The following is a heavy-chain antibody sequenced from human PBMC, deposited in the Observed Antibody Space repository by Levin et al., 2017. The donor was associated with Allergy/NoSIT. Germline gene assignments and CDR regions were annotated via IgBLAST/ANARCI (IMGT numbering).Heavy chain of an antibody. CDR2: ISSRGTTI. J-gene: IGHJ6*02. CDR3: ARYRGSYHGSYYDYYGMDV. V-gene: IGHV3-11*01. Sequence: SGGSLRLSCAASGFTFSDYYMSWIRQAPGKGLEWVSYISSRGTTIYYADSVKGRFTISRDNAKNSLYLQMSSLTAEDTAVYYCARYRGSYHGSYYDYYGMDVWGQGTTVTVSS. CDR1: GFTFSDYY. D-gene: IGHD3-10*01.